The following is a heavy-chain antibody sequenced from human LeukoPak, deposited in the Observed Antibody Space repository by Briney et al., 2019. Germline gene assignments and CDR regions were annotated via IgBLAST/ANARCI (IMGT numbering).Heavy chain of an antibody. D-gene: IGHD3-10*01. Sequence: GGSLRLSCAASGFTFSSYWMSWVRQAPEKGLEWVANINQDGSEKYYVDSVRGRFTFSRDNAKNSLYLQMNSLRAEDTAVYYCARDRDTYYYGSGSLDYWGQGTLVTVSS. CDR1: GFTFSSYW. J-gene: IGHJ4*02. CDR2: INQDGSEK. CDR3: ARDRDTYYYGSGSLDY. V-gene: IGHV3-7*01.